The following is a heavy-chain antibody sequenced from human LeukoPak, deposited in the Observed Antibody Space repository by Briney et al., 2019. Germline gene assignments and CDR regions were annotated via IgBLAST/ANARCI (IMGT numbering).Heavy chain of an antibody. CDR1: GGSISSGGYY. D-gene: IGHD2-15*01. J-gene: IGHJ4*02. Sequence: PSETLSLTCTVSGGSISSGGYYWSWIRQHPGKGLEWIGYIYYSGSTYYNPSLKSRVTISVDTSKNQFSLKLSSVTAADTAVYYCAAWVAATPFDYWGQGTLVTVSS. CDR3: AAWVAATPFDY. CDR2: IYYSGST. V-gene: IGHV4-31*03.